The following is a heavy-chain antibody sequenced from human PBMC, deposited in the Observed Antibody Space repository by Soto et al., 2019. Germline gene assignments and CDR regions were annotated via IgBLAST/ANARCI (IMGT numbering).Heavy chain of an antibody. CDR3: ARTFDYYGMDV. V-gene: IGHV4-38-2*01. CDR2: IYHAGSV. Sequence: SETLSLTCAVSVYSIASGYYWACIRQSPGKGLEWIGSIYHAGSVYYNPSLNSRVAVSLDTSKNHFSLKLTSVTAADTAVYYCARTFDYYGMDVWGQGTTVTVSS. CDR1: VYSIASGYY. J-gene: IGHJ6*02.